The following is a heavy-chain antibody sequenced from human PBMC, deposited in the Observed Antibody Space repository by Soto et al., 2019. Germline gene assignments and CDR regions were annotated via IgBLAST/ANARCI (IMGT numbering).Heavy chain of an antibody. CDR3: LDGECSFDP. Sequence: EVQLLESGGGLVQPGASLRLSCAASGFGFTTYAMSWVRQAPGKGLEWVSAISERGDTTYYADFVKGRFPISRDNSRNTVEQKMNSLGVEDTAVYYCLDGECSFDPGGHGTAVTVSS. J-gene: IGHJ5*02. CDR1: GFGFTTYA. CDR2: ISERGDTT. D-gene: IGHD2-21*01. V-gene: IGHV3-23*01.